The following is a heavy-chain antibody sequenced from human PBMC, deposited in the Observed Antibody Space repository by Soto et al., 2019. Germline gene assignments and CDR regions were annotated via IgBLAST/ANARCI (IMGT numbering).Heavy chain of an antibody. CDR3: ARERVFLLWFGANNLFAP. D-gene: IGHD3-10*01. Sequence: SETLSLTCAVYGGSFSGYYWSWIRQPPGKGLEWIGEINHSGSTNYNPSLKSRVTISVDTSKNQFSLKLSSVTAADTAVYYCARERVFLLWFGANNLFAPRGQGTLVPVSA. CDR2: INHSGST. V-gene: IGHV4-34*01. CDR1: GGSFSGYY. J-gene: IGHJ5*02.